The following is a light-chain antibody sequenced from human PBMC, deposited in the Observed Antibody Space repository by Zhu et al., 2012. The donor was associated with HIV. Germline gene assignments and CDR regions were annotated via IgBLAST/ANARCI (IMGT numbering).Light chain of an antibody. CDR3: QQLNSFPLT. CDR2: AAS. V-gene: IGKV1-9*01. CDR1: QDITNY. J-gene: IGKJ4*01. Sequence: DIRLTQSPSFLSASVGDRVTITCRASQDITNYLAWYQQKPGKAPKLLIYAASTLQIGVPSRFRASGSGAEFTLTITSLQPEDFAIYYCQQLNSFPLTFGGGTKVEIK.